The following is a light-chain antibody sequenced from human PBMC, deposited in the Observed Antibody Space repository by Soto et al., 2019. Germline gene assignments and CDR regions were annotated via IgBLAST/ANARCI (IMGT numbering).Light chain of an antibody. CDR1: SSDVGGYNY. V-gene: IGLV2-8*01. CDR3: ISYAGSNSLYV. Sequence: QSALTQPPSASGSPGQSVTISCTGTSSDVGGYNYVSWYQQHPGKAPKLMIYEVSKRPSGVPDRFSGSKSGNTDSLTVSGFQAEDEGDYYCISYAGSNSLYVFGTGTKVTV. CDR2: EVS. J-gene: IGLJ1*01.